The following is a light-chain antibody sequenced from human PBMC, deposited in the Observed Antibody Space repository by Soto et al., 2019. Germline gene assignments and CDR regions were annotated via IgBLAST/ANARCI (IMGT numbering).Light chain of an antibody. Sequence: DSHIALSPHPVSASVGDSVTLTCRARQDAGKRLAWYQQKPGKAPTLLIYGASSLQSGVPPRYSGSGYGTEFTLTISSLQPEDFATYYCQQDNSFPITFGQGTRLEI. CDR1: QDAGKR. V-gene: IGKV1-12*01. J-gene: IGKJ5*01. CDR2: GAS. CDR3: QQDNSFPIT.